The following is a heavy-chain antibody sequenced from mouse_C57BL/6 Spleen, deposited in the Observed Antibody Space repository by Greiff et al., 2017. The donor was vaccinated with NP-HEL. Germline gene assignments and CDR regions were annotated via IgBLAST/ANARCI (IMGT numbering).Heavy chain of an antibody. J-gene: IGHJ1*03. Sequence: EVQLQESGGGLVQPGGSLKLSCAASGFTFSDYYMYWVRQTPEKRLEWVAYISNGGGSTYYPDTVKGRFTISRDNAKNTLYLQMSRLKSEDTAMYYCARPPYDGYYGWYFDVWGTGTTVTVSS. CDR3: ARPPYDGYYGWYFDV. V-gene: IGHV5-12*01. CDR1: GFTFSDYY. D-gene: IGHD2-3*01. CDR2: ISNGGGST.